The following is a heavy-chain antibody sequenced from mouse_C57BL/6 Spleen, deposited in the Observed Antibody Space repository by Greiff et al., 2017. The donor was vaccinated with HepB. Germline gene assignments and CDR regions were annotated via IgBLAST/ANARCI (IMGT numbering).Heavy chain of an antibody. CDR3: ARGYYSNHVDY. J-gene: IGHJ2*01. CDR2: IYPGDGDT. CDR1: GYAFSSYW. V-gene: IGHV1-80*01. Sequence: VQVVESGAELVKPGASVKISCKASGYAFSSYWMNWVKQRPGKGLEWIGQIYPGDGDTNYNGKFKGKATLTADKSSSTAYMQLSSLTSEDSAVYFCARGYYSNHVDYWGQGTTLTVSS. D-gene: IGHD2-5*01.